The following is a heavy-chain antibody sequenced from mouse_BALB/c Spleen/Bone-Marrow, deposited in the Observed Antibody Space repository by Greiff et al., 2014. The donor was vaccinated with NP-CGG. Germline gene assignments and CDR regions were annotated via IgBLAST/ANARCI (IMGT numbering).Heavy chain of an antibody. V-gene: IGHV1-62-2*01. CDR2: FYPGSGSM. J-gene: IGHJ4*01. CDR3: ARHDLLSSYGLDY. CDR1: GYTFTDYI. D-gene: IGHD1-1*02. Sequence: QVQLKESGAELVKPGASVKLSCMASGYTFTDYIIPWVQQRSGQGLELIGWFYPGSGSMKYNEKIKDKATLTADKSSSTVYMELSRLTSEDSAVYFCARHDLLSSYGLDYWGQGTSVTVSS.